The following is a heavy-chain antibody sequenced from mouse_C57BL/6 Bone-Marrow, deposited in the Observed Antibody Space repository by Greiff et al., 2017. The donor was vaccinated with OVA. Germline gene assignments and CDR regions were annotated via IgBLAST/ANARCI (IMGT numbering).Heavy chain of an antibody. D-gene: IGHD3-2*02. CDR1: GFNIKDDY. V-gene: IGHV14-4*01. Sequence: EVQLQQSGAELVRPGASVKLSCTASGFNIKDDYMHWVKQRPEQGLEWIGWIDPENGDTEYASKFQGKATITAATSSNTAYLQLSSLTSEDTAVYYCTTGQLRLRRFADWGQGTLVTVSA. CDR3: TTGQLRLRRFAD. J-gene: IGHJ3*01. CDR2: IDPENGDT.